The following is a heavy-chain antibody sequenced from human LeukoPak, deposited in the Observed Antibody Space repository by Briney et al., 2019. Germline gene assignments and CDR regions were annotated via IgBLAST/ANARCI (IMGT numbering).Heavy chain of an antibody. D-gene: IGHD2-2*01. CDR1: GFTFSTYS. CDR3: ARVNPQRPDCSSTSCFVDAFDI. CDR2: ISGTSSYI. Sequence: GGFLRLSCAASGFTFSTYSMNWVRQAPGKGLEWVSSISGTSSYIYYADSVKGRFTISRDNAKNSLSLQMNSLRAEDTAVNYCARVNPQRPDCSSTSCFVDAFDIWGQGTMVTVSS. J-gene: IGHJ3*02. V-gene: IGHV3-21*01.